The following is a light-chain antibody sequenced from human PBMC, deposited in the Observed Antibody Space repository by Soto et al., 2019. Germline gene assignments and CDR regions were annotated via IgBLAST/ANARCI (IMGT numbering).Light chain of an antibody. CDR3: QQYGSSQYT. Sequence: EIVLTQSPGTLSLSPGERATLSCRARQSVSSSYLAWYQQKPGQAPRLLIYGASSRATGIPDRFSGSGSGTDFTLTISRVEPADFAVYYCQQYGSSQYTFGQGTKLEIK. CDR1: QSVSSSY. J-gene: IGKJ2*01. V-gene: IGKV3-20*01. CDR2: GAS.